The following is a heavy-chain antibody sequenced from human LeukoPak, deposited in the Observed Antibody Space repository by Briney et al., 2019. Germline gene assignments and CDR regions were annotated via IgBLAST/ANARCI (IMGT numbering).Heavy chain of an antibody. Sequence: VASVKVSCKASGYTFTSYAMNWVRQAPGQGLEWMGWINTNTGNPTYARGFTGRFVFSLDTSVSTAYLQISSLKAEDTAVYYCARSGWHNYYYYYGMDVWGQGTTVTVS. CDR1: GYTFTSYA. D-gene: IGHD6-19*01. J-gene: IGHJ6*02. V-gene: IGHV7-4-1*02. CDR2: INTNTGNP. CDR3: ARSGWHNYYYYYGMDV.